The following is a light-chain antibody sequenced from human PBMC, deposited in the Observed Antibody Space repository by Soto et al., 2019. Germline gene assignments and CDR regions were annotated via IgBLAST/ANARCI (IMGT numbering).Light chain of an antibody. CDR3: KQYNNWPRT. CDR2: GAS. CDR1: QSVSSN. V-gene: IGKV3-15*01. Sequence: EIVMTQSPATLSVSPGERATLSCRASQSVSSNLAWYQQKPGQAPRLLIYGASTRATGFPARFSGSGSGTELTLTISSLQSEDFAVYYCKQYNNWPRTFGQGTKLEIK. J-gene: IGKJ2*01.